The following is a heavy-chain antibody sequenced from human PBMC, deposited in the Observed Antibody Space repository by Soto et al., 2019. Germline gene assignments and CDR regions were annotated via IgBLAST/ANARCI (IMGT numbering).Heavy chain of an antibody. CDR2: RHYSGNT. Sequence: QVQLQESGPGLVKPSETLSLTCTVSGVSISSYHWSWIRQPPGKGLEWLGDRHYSGNTNHNPSLKSRLTIAVDTSNNQFSLRLSSVTAADTAVYFCATENWGAFDIWGQGTMVAVSS. CDR3: ATENWGAFDI. CDR1: GVSISSYH. D-gene: IGHD7-27*01. V-gene: IGHV4-59*01. J-gene: IGHJ3*02.